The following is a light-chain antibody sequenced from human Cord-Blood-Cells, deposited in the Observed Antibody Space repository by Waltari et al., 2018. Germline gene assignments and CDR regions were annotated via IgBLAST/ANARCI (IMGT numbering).Light chain of an antibody. Sequence: DIQMTQSPSTLSASVGDRVTITCRASQSISSWLAWYQQKPGKAPQLLVYDASSLESGVPSRFSGSGSGTAFTLTISSLQPDDFATYYCQQYNSYWTFGQGTKVEIK. CDR1: QSISSW. J-gene: IGKJ1*01. CDR3: QQYNSYWT. V-gene: IGKV1-5*01. CDR2: DAS.